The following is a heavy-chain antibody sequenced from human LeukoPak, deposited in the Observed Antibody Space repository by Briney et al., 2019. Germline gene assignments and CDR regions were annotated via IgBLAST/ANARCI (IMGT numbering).Heavy chain of an antibody. D-gene: IGHD2-2*01. Sequence: SQTLSLTCTVSGGSMSSGSYYWSWIRQPAGKGLEWIGRVYTSGSTNYNPSLKSRVTISVDTSKNQFSLKLSSVTAADTAVYYCAREHCSSTSCYDYWGQGTLVTVSS. V-gene: IGHV4-61*02. CDR1: GGSMSSGSYY. J-gene: IGHJ4*02. CDR3: AREHCSSTSCYDY. CDR2: VYTSGST.